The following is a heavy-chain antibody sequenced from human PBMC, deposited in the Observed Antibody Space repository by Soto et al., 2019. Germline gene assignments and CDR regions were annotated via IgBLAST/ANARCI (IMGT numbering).Heavy chain of an antibody. D-gene: IGHD3-10*01. CDR1: GGSFSGYY. Sequence: PSETLALTYAVYGGSFSGYYWTWIRQPPGTGLEWIGEINHSGSTNYNPSLKSRVTISVDTSKNQFSLKLTSVTAADTAVYYCARDKITCLFDYWGQGTLVT. V-gene: IGHV4-34*01. CDR2: INHSGST. J-gene: IGHJ4*02. CDR3: ARDKITCLFDY.